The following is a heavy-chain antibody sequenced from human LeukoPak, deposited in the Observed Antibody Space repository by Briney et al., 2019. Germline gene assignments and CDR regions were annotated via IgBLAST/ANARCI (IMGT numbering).Heavy chain of an antibody. CDR3: ARELYGYSFDY. CDR2: ISYDGSNK. CDR1: GFTFSSYA. D-gene: IGHD4-17*01. Sequence: PGGSLRLSCAASGFTFSSYAMHWVRQAPGKGLEWVAVISYDGSNKYYADSVKGRFTISRDNSKNTLYLQMDSLRTEDTAVYYCARELYGYSFDYWGQGTLVTVSS. V-gene: IGHV3-30-3*01. J-gene: IGHJ4*02.